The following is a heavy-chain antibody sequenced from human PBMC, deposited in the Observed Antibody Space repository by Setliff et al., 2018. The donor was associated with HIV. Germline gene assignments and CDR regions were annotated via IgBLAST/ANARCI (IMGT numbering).Heavy chain of an antibody. J-gene: IGHJ4*02. Sequence: GGSLRLSCAASGFTFSSYSMNWVRQAPGKGLEWVSYISSSSSTIYYADSVKGRFTISRDNLKKRVYLQMSSLRAEDTAVYFCARDTGQLVATICDYWGQGTLVTVSS. CDR2: ISSSSSTI. D-gene: IGHD5-12*01. CDR1: GFTFSSYS. V-gene: IGHV3-48*01. CDR3: ARDTGQLVATICDY.